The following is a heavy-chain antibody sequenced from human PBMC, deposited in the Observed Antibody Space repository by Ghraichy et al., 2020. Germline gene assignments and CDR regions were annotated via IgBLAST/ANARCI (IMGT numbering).Heavy chain of an antibody. CDR1: GFTFSSYS. D-gene: IGHD3-10*01. CDR3: ARDMVRGVNWFDP. V-gene: IGHV3-21*01. CDR2: ISSSSSYI. Sequence: GALRLSCAASGFTFSSYSMNWVRQAPGKGLEWVSSISSSSSYIYYADSVKGRFTISRDNAKNSLYLQMNSLRAEDTAVYYCARDMVRGVNWFDPWGQGTLVTVSS. J-gene: IGHJ5*02.